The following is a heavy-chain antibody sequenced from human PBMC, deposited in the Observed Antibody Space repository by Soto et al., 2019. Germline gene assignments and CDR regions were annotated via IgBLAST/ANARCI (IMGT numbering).Heavy chain of an antibody. J-gene: IGHJ4*02. CDR3: ARIDSRSSDLDY. CDR2: ISSSGRTI. V-gene: IGHV3-11*01. D-gene: IGHD6-6*01. Sequence: VQLVESGGGLVQPGGSLRLSCAASGFTFSDYYMNWVRQAPGKGLEWVSHISSSGRTIYYADSVKGRFTISRDNAKNSLYLQTNSLRAEDTDVYCFARIDSRSSDLDYWGQGTLVTVSS. CDR1: GFTFSDYY.